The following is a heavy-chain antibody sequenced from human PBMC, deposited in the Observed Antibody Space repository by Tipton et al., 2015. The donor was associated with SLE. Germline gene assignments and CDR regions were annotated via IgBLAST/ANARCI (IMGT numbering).Heavy chain of an antibody. J-gene: IGHJ6*02. V-gene: IGHV4-61*09. CDR2: INHSGST. Sequence: TLSLTCTVSGGSITSGSDSWSWIRQPAGEGLEWIGEINHSGSTNYNPSLKSRVTISVDTSKTQFSLKLSSVTAADTAVYYCARLYSSSSHYYYYAMDVWGQGTTVTVSS. D-gene: IGHD6-6*01. CDR1: GGSITSGSDS. CDR3: ARLYSSSSHYYYYAMDV.